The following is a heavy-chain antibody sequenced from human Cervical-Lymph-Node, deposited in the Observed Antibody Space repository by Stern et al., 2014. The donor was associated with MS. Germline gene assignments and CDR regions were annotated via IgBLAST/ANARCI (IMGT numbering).Heavy chain of an antibody. D-gene: IGHD2-8*02. CDR1: GFTFDQHA. J-gene: IGHJ6*02. V-gene: IGHV3-23*04. CDR2: ISGSGGKS. Sequence: EDQLVESGGGLVQPGGSLRLSCAASGFTFDQHAMSWVRQAPGKGLECVSGISGSGGKSYYAESVRGRFTISKDISKNTLYLQMNSLRAEDTAIYYCAKSGFCTGNSCSHYQYYAMDVWGQGTTVAVSS. CDR3: AKSGFCTGNSCSHYQYYAMDV.